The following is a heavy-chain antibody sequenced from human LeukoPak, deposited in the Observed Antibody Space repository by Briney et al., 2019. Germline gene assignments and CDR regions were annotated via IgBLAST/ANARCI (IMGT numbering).Heavy chain of an antibody. CDR2: IDPSDSYT. CDR1: GYSFTNYW. CDR3: ARHLLAAAGPYYGLDV. V-gene: IGHV5-10-1*01. Sequence: GESLRISCKGSGYSFTNYWISWVRQMPGKGLEWMGRIDPSDSYTNYSPSFQGHVTISADKSISTAYLQWSSLKAPDTAMCYCARHLLAAAGPYYGLDVWGQGTTVTVSS. J-gene: IGHJ6*02. D-gene: IGHD6-13*01.